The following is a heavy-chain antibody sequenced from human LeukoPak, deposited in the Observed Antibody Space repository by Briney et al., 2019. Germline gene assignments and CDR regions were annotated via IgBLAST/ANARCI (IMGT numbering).Heavy chain of an antibody. J-gene: IGHJ4*02. D-gene: IGHD6-19*01. CDR1: GGSFSGYC. V-gene: IGHV4-34*01. CDR2: INHSGST. Sequence: SETLSLTCAVYGGSFSGYCWSWIRQPPGKGLEWIGEINHSGSTNYNPSLKSRVTISVDTSKNQFSLKLSPVTAADTAVYYCARALAGETMSAGTGRGIDYWGQGTLVTVSS. CDR3: ARALAGETMSAGTGRGIDY.